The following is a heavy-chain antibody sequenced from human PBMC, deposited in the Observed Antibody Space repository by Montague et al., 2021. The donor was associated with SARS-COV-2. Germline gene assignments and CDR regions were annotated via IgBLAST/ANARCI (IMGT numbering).Heavy chain of an antibody. D-gene: IGHD4-23*01. CDR1: GADVSRGNYY. V-gene: IGHV4-61*03. CDR2: VFYTGNT. J-gene: IGHJ4*02. CDR3: ARITFCTEVNCLGLFYFDF. Sequence: SETLSLTCSVSGADVSRGNYYWSWIRQPPGRGLEWIGYVFYTGNTNYNPSLKSRVTISVDTSKSLFSLDLTSVTAADTAVYYCARITFCTEVNCLGLFYFDFWGQGALVTVSS.